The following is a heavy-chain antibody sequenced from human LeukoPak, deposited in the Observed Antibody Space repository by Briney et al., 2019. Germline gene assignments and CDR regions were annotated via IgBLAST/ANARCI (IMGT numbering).Heavy chain of an antibody. CDR1: GYTFTSYG. J-gene: IGHJ6*02. D-gene: IGHD2-2*01. CDR3: ARDGDCSSTSCSNGMDV. V-gene: IGHV1-18*01. Sequence: ASVKVSCKASGYTFTSYGISWVRQAPGQGLEWMGWISAYNGNTNYAQKLQGRVTMTTDTSTSTAYMELRSLRSDDTAVYYCARDGDCSSTSCSNGMDVWGQGTTVTVSS. CDR2: ISAYNGNT.